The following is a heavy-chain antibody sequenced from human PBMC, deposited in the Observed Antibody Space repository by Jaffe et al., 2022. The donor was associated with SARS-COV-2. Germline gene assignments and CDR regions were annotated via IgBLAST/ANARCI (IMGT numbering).Heavy chain of an antibody. V-gene: IGHV3-23*01. Sequence: EVQLLESGGGLVQPGGSLRLSCAASGFTFSSYAMSWVRQAPGKGLEWVSAISGSGGSTYYADSVKGRFTISRDNSKNTLYLQMNSLRAEDTAVYYCAKDRATVAPSRYYGMDVWGQGTTVTVSS. D-gene: IGHD4-17*01. CDR1: GFTFSSYA. J-gene: IGHJ6*02. CDR2: ISGSGGST. CDR3: AKDRATVAPSRYYGMDV.